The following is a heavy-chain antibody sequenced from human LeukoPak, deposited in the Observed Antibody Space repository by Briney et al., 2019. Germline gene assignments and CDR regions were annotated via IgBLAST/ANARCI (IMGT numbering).Heavy chain of an antibody. CDR1: GFPFTSHA. J-gene: IGHJ4*02. V-gene: IGHV3-33*01. CDR3: ARDGQGSAPYGFVG. CDR2: IWASEAHR. D-gene: IGHD3-16*01. Sequence: GRTLRLSCAASGFPFTSHAIHWVRQAPGKGLEGGARIWASEAHRYYADSVKGRFIASRDNSKNTVYLQMNSARVEDTAVYYCARDGQGSAPYGFVGWGQGTLVTVSS.